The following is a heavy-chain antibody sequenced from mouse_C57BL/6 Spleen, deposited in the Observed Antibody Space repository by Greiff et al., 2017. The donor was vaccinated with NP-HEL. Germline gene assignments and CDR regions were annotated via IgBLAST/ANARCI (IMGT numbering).Heavy chain of an antibody. J-gene: IGHJ2*01. V-gene: IGHV5-17*01. CDR2: ISSGSSTI. Sequence: EVKLVESGGGLVKPGGSLKLSCAASGFTFSDYGMHWVRQAPEKGLEWVAYISSGSSTIYYADTVEGRFTISRDNAKNTLFLQMTSLRSEDTAMYYCARSGGYYPFDYWGQGTTLTVSS. CDR1: GFTFSDYG. CDR3: ARSGGYYPFDY. D-gene: IGHD2-3*01.